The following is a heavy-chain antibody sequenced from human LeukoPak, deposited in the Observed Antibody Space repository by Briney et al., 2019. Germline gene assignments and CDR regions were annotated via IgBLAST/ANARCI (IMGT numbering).Heavy chain of an antibody. CDR2: IHSSGGT. CDR1: GFTGSNNY. V-gene: IGHV3-53*01. CDR3: IVFGDSNH. J-gene: IGHJ5*02. D-gene: IGHD4-17*01. Sequence: GGSLRLSCAASGFTGSNNYMSWVRQARGKGLEWVSAIHSSGGTYYADSVKGRFTISRDTSKNTLYLQINSLRVEDTAVYYCIVFGDSNHWGQGTLVTVSS.